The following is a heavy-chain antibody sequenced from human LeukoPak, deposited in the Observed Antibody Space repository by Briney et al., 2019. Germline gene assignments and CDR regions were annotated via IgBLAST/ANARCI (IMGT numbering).Heavy chain of an antibody. CDR1: GFTFSSYG. D-gene: IGHD3-22*01. Sequence: GGSLRLSCAASGFTFSSYGMHWVRQAPGKGLEWVAFIRYDGSNKYYADSVKGRFTISRDNSKNTLYLQMNSLRAEDTAVYYCAKTGSGYYYGGAFDIWGQGTMVTVSS. V-gene: IGHV3-30*02. J-gene: IGHJ3*02. CDR2: IRYDGSNK. CDR3: AKTGSGYYYGGAFDI.